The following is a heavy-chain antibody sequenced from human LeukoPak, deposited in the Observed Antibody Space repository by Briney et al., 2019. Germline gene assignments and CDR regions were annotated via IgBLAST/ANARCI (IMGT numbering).Heavy chain of an antibody. J-gene: IGHJ4*02. D-gene: IGHD2-2*01. CDR2: INHSGGT. Sequence: SETLSLTCAVYGGSFSESYWSWIRQPPGRGLEWIGEINHSGGTNYNPSLKSRVTISVDTSKNQFPLRLSSVTAADTAVYYCARGTVVMPAANVWGLGTLVTVSS. CDR1: GGSFSESY. V-gene: IGHV4-34*01. CDR3: ARGTVVMPAANV.